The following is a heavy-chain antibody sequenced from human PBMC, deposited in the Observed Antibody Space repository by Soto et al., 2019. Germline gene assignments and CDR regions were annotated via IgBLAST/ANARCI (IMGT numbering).Heavy chain of an antibody. CDR2: ISSNGGST. D-gene: IGHD6-6*01. CDR1: GFTFSSYA. J-gene: IGHJ4*02. V-gene: IGHV3-64*01. CDR3: ARSRVAGRRLDY. Sequence: EVQLVESGGGLVQPGGSLRLSCAASGFTFSSYAMHWVLQAPGKGLEYVSAISSNGGSTYYANSEKGRFTISRDNSKNTLYLQMGSRRADDMAVYYCARSRVAGRRLDYWGQGTLVTVSS.